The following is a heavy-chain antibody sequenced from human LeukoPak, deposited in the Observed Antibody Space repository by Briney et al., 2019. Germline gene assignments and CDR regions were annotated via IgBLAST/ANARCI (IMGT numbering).Heavy chain of an antibody. Sequence: PSETLSLTCTVSGGSTSIISSSTYYWGWIRQAPGKGLEWIGSLYYGENSHYNPSLKSRATLSVDTSNNQFSLKLTSVTAADAAVYFCARQLPTAAADTRGYFDYWGQGTVVTVSS. CDR3: ARQLPTAAADTRGYFDY. V-gene: IGHV4-39*01. CDR1: GGSTSIISSSTYY. D-gene: IGHD6-25*01. J-gene: IGHJ4*02. CDR2: LYYGENS.